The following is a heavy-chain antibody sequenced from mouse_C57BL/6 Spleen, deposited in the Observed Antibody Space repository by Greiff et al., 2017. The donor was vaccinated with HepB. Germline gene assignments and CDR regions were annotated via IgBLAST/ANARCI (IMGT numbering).Heavy chain of an antibody. CDR2: IYPGDGDT. J-gene: IGHJ2*01. CDR1: GYAFSSYW. D-gene: IGHD1-1*01. Sequence: QVHVKQSGAELVKPGASVKISCKASGYAFSSYWMNWVKQRPGKGLEWIGQIYPGDGDTNYNGKFKGKATLTADKSSSTAYMQLSSLTSEDSAVYFCARDGALLRYLDYWGQGTTLTVSS. CDR3: ARDGALLRYLDY. V-gene: IGHV1-80*01.